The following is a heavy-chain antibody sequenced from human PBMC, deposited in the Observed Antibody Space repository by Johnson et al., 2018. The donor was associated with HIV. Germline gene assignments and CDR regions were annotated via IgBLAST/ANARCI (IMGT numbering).Heavy chain of an antibody. CDR3: AREFGQASSYAFDI. CDR2: IKQDGSEK. D-gene: IGHD3/OR15-3a*01. CDR1: GFTFSSYW. V-gene: IGHV3-7*01. Sequence: MMLVESGGGVVQPGRSLRLSCAASGFTFSSYWMSWVRQAPGKGLEWVANIKQDGSEKYYVDSVKGRFTISRDNAKNSLYLQMNSLRAEDTAVYYCAREFGQASSYAFDIWGQGTMVTVSS. J-gene: IGHJ3*02.